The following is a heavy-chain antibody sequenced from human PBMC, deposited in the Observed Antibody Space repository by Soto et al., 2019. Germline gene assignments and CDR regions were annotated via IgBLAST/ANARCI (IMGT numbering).Heavy chain of an antibody. D-gene: IGHD3-3*01. J-gene: IGHJ4*02. CDR2: ITWDGGRT. V-gene: IGHV3-43*01. Sequence: GGSLRLSCTASGFTFGDYGMHWVRQVPGKGLEWVSSITWDGGRTSYAESVKGRFTISRDNSTNSLYLQMNSLRTEGTALYYCAKDQTLSFWSGLDYWGQGTLVTVSS. CDR1: GFTFGDYG. CDR3: AKDQTLSFWSGLDY.